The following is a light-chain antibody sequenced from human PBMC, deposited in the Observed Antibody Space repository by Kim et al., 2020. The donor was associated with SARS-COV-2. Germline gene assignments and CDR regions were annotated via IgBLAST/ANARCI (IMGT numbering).Light chain of an antibody. V-gene: IGKV2-30*02. J-gene: IGKJ1*01. CDR1: QRLVHTNGNTY. CDR2: KVS. Sequence: DVVLTQSPLSLPVTLGQPASISCRSTQRLVHTNGNTYLNWCQQRPGQSPRRLIYKVSNRDSGVPDRFSGSGSGTDFTLKISRVEAEDVGVYYCMQGTEWPRTFGQGTKVDIK. CDR3: MQGTEWPRT.